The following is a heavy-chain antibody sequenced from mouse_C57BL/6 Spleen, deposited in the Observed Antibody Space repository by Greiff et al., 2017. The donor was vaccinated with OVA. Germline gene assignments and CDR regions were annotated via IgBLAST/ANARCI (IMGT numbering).Heavy chain of an antibody. V-gene: IGHV1-78*01. CDR2: IYPRDGST. J-gene: IGHJ4*01. CDR1: GYTFTDHT. D-gene: IGHD1-1*01. Sequence: VHLVESDAELVKPGASVKISCKVSGYTFTDHTIHWMKQRPEQGLEWIGYIYPRDGSTKYNEKFKGKATLTADKSSSTAYMQLNSLTSEDSAVYFCARSVVPHYYAMDYWGQGTSVTVSS. CDR3: ARSVVPHYYAMDY.